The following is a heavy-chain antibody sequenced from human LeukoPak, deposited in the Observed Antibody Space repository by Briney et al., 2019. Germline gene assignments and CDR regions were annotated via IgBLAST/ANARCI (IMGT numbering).Heavy chain of an antibody. D-gene: IGHD5-24*01. CDR2: ISGSSGST. CDR3: AKSRPMAYYFDY. V-gene: IGHV3-23*01. Sequence: GGSLRLSCAASGFTFSSYAMSWVRQAPGKGLEWVSAISGSSGSTYYADSVKGRFTISIDNSRNTLYLQMNSLRADDTAVYYCAKSRPMAYYFDYWGQGTLVTVSS. J-gene: IGHJ4*02. CDR1: GFTFSSYA.